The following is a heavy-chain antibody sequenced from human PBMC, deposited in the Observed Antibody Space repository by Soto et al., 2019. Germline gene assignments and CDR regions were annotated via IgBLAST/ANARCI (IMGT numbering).Heavy chain of an antibody. Sequence: QVQLVQSGAEVKKPGSSVKVSCKASGGTFSSYAISWVRQAPGQGLEWMGGIIPIFGTANYAQKFQGRVTITADESTSTAYMELSSLRSEDTAVYYCARWAYCGGDCYSTLLHYYYYGMDVWGQGTTVTVSS. CDR1: GGTFSSYA. D-gene: IGHD2-21*02. CDR2: IIPIFGTA. CDR3: ARWAYCGGDCYSTLLHYYYYGMDV. J-gene: IGHJ6*02. V-gene: IGHV1-69*01.